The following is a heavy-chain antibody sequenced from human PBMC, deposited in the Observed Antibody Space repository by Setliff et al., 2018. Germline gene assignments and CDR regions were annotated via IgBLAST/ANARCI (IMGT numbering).Heavy chain of an antibody. CDR2: IKQDGSEK. CDR1: GFAFGDYA. D-gene: IGHD4-4*01. V-gene: IGHV3-7*01. CDR3: ARSTETFSGEDFYFFYYMDV. Sequence: PGGSLRLSCTASGFAFGDYAMSWVRQAPGKGLEWVANIKQDGSEKYYVDSVKGRFTISRDNAKNSLYLQMSSLRPEDTALYYCARSTETFSGEDFYFFYYMDVWGKGTTVTVSS. J-gene: IGHJ6*03.